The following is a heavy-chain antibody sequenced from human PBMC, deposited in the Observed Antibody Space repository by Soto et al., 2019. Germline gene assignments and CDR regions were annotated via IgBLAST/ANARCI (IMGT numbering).Heavy chain of an antibody. Sequence: PGGSLRLSCAASGFTVSSKYMSWVRQAPGKGLEWVSLIQSGGPTYYADSVKGRFTISRDTSENTLHLQMDSLRAEDTAVYYCARDDVLGDGGRCYGVPLDVWGQGT. CDR3: ARDDVLGDGGRCYGVPLDV. V-gene: IGHV3-66*01. CDR1: GFTVSSKY. D-gene: IGHD2-15*01. CDR2: IQSGGPT. J-gene: IGHJ6*02.